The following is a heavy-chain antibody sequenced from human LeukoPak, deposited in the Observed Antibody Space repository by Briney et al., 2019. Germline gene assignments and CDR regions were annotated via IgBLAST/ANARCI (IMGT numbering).Heavy chain of an antibody. CDR2: VSGSGDDT. V-gene: IGHV3-23*01. J-gene: IGHJ4*02. Sequence: PGGSLRLSCAASGFTFSSYSMNWVRQAPGKRLEWVSSVSGSGDDTYYADSVKGRFIISRDNSKTTMYLQMNSLRADDTAVYYCAKSYNNPTVAIRVRGVIPYFDSWGQGSLVTVSS. CDR1: GFTFSSYS. CDR3: AKSYNNPTVAIRVRGVIPYFDS. D-gene: IGHD3-10*01.